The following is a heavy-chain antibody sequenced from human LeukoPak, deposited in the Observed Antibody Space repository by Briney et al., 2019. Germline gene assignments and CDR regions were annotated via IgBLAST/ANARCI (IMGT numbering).Heavy chain of an antibody. J-gene: IGHJ4*02. D-gene: IGHD2-15*01. V-gene: IGHV3-48*04. Sequence: GGSLRLSCAASGFTFSSYSMNWVRQAPGKGLEWVSYISSSSSTIYYADSVKGRFTISRDNAKNSLYLQMNSLRAEDTAVYYCARDTNRCSGGSCLPDYWGQGTLVTVSS. CDR1: GFTFSSYS. CDR3: ARDTNRCSGGSCLPDY. CDR2: ISSSSSTI.